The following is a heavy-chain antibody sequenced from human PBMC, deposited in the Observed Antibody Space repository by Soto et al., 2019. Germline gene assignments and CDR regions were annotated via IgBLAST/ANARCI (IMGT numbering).Heavy chain of an antibody. J-gene: IGHJ4*02. V-gene: IGHV3-7*01. CDR1: GFSFTSYW. CDR2: IKEDGSAK. Sequence: EVQLVESGGGLVQPGGSLRVSCAASGFSFTSYWMSWVRQAPGKGLEWVANIKEDGSAKYYLDSVKGRFTISRDNAKNSLYLKMISLSAEDTAVYYCAREDFYRFDYWGQGNLVTVSS. CDR3: AREDFYRFDY.